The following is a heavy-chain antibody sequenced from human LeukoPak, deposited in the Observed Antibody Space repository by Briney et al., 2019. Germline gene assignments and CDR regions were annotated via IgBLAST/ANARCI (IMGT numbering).Heavy chain of an antibody. D-gene: IGHD4-17*01. CDR1: GFTVSSNY. CDR3: ARGLTYGDFDY. Sequence: GGSLRLSCAASGFTVSSNYMSGVREAPGKGLEWVSVIYSGGSTYYADSVKGRFTISRDNSKNTLYLQMNSLRAEDTAVYYCARGLTYGDFDYWGQGTLVTVSS. V-gene: IGHV3-53*01. J-gene: IGHJ4*02. CDR2: IYSGGST.